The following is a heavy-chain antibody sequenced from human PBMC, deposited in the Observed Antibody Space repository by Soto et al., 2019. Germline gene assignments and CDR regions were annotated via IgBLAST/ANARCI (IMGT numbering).Heavy chain of an antibody. CDR1: GFTFSSYA. D-gene: IGHD3-3*01. V-gene: IGHV3-23*01. CDR2: ISGSGGST. Sequence: EVQLLESGGGLVQPGGSLRLSCAASGFTFSSYAMSWVRQAPGKGLEWVSAISGSGGSTYYADSVKGRFTISRDNSKNTLYLQMNSLRAEDTAVYYCAKVNFWSGYYTGHYGMDVWGQGTTVTASS. J-gene: IGHJ6*02. CDR3: AKVNFWSGYYTGHYGMDV.